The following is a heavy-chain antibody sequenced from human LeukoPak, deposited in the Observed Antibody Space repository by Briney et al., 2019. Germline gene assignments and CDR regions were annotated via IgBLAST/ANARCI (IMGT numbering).Heavy chain of an antibody. J-gene: IGHJ4*02. V-gene: IGHV6-1*01. D-gene: IGHD1-26*01. CDR2: TYYRSKWYY. CDR1: EDIVSSNSAA. Sequence: SQTLSLTCVISEDIVSSNSAAWNWIRQSPSRGLEWLGRTYYRSKWYYDYSVAVKSRVTINPDTSKNQFSLQLSSVTPEDTAVYYCVRDPVGGSTIFDCWGQGTLVTVSS. CDR3: VRDPVGGSTIFDC.